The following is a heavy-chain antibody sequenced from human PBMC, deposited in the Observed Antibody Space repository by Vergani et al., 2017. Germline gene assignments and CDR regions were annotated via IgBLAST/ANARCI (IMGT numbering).Heavy chain of an antibody. CDR3: ARDGGSGVEVQAAIRYYYYYMDV. V-gene: IGHV1-69*01. D-gene: IGHD2-2*01. J-gene: IGHJ6*03. CDR2: ILRLFGTP. CDR1: GGTFSNHV. Sequence: QVQLVQSGAEVKKPGSSVKVSCKSSGGTFSNHVLAWVRQAPGQGLEWMGGILRLFGTPTYAQTFQGRVTITADESTTTAYMELTSLTSEDSAIYYCARDGGSGVEVQAAIRYYYYYMDVWGGETTVTVSS.